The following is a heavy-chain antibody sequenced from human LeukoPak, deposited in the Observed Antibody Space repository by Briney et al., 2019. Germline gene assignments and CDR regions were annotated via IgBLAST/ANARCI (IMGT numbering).Heavy chain of an antibody. CDR3: ARLNSSGYYRDLDY. CDR1: GYSFTSYL. CDR2: IYPGYSDT. D-gene: IGHD3-22*01. J-gene: IGHJ4*02. Sequence: GESLKISCKGSGYSFTSYLIGWVRQVPWQGLEWVGLIYPGYSDTRYITSFQVQVTISADKSISTAYLQWRSLKASDTAMYYCARLNSSGYYRDLDYWGQGTLVTVSS. V-gene: IGHV5-51*01.